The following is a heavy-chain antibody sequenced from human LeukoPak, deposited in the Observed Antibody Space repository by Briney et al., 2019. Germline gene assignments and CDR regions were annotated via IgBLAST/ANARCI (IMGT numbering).Heavy chain of an antibody. CDR3: ARANPADLNL. Sequence: GGSLRLSCVASEFTFSNYWIHWVSQPPGKGLVWVSRIRYDGIVTNYADSVEGRFTISRDNAKNTVHLQMNSLRDDDTAVYYCARANPADLNLWGRGTLVTVSS. D-gene: IGHD1-14*01. CDR1: EFTFSNYW. CDR2: IRYDGIVT. J-gene: IGHJ2*01. V-gene: IGHV3-74*01.